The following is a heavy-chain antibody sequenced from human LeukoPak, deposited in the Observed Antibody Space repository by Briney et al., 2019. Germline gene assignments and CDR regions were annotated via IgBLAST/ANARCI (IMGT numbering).Heavy chain of an antibody. CDR3: AKDRGVTVTTGFDAFDI. J-gene: IGHJ3*02. V-gene: IGHV3-23*01. CDR1: GFTFSSYA. CDR2: ISGSGGST. Sequence: GGSLRLSCAASGFTFSSYAMSWVRQAPGKGLEWVSAISGSGGSTYYADSVKGRFTISRDNSKNTLYLQMNSLRAEDTAVYYCAKDRGVTVTTGFDAFDIWGQGTMVTVSS. D-gene: IGHD3-10*01.